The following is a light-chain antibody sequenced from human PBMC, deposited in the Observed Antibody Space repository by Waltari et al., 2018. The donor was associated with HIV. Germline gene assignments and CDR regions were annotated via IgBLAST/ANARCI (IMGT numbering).Light chain of an antibody. J-gene: IGLJ1*01. CDR2: YDN. Sequence: QSVLTQPPSVSEAPRQRVTISCSGTNSNIRNNAVNWYQQVPGKAPKLLIYYDNLLSSGVSGRFSGSTSGTSASLAISGLQSEDEADYYCAAWDDTLNGFVFGSGTRVTVL. V-gene: IGLV1-36*01. CDR3: AAWDDTLNGFV. CDR1: NSNIRNNA.